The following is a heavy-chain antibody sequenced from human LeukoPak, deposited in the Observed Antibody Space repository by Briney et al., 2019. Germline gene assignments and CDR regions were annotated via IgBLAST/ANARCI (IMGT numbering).Heavy chain of an antibody. V-gene: IGHV3-53*01. J-gene: IGHJ4*02. CDR1: GFTFSSYG. D-gene: IGHD2-21*01. CDR3: ARVEIPWSFDY. CDR2: VYSGGDT. Sequence: PGGTLRLSCAASGFTFSSYGMTWIRQAPGERLEWVSIVYSGGDTYYADSVKGRFTMSRDNSKNMLYLQMNSLRAEDTAVYYCARVEIPWSFDYWGQGTLVTVSS.